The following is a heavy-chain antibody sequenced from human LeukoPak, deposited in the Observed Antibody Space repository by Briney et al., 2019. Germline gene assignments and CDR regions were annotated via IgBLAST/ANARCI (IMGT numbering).Heavy chain of an antibody. D-gene: IGHD6-13*01. CDR1: GFTFSNAW. CDR3: TTEAVRAAGYAFDI. V-gene: IGHV3-15*01. Sequence: GGSLRLSCAASGFTFSNAWMSWVRQAPGKGLEWVGRIKSKTDGGTTDYAAPVKGRFTISRDDSKNTLYLQMNSLKTEDTAVYYCTTEAVRAAGYAFDIWGQGTMVTVSS. CDR2: IKSKTDGGTT. J-gene: IGHJ3*02.